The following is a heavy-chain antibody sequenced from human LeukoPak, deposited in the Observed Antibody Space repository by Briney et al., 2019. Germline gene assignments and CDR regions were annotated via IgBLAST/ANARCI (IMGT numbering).Heavy chain of an antibody. V-gene: IGHV4-39*07. D-gene: IGHD3-16*02. CDR3: ARFAAGVIVNELDY. Sequence: SETLSLTCTVSGGSISSSSYYWGWIRQPPGKGLEWIANIYYSGSTYSNPSLKSRVTISMDTSNNQFSLKLSSVTAADTAVYYCARFAAGVIVNELDYWGQGTLVTVSS. CDR2: IYYSGST. CDR1: GGSISSSSYY. J-gene: IGHJ4*02.